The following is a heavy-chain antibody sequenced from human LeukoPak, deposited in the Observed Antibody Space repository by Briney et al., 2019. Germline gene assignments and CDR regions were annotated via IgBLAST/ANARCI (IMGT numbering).Heavy chain of an antibody. Sequence: GGSLRLSCAASGFTFSSYAMHWVRQAPGKGLEYVSAISSNGGSTYYANSVKGRFTISRDNSKNTLYLQMGSLRAEDMAVYYCARGDWDWYYFDYWGQGTLVTVSS. D-gene: IGHD3/OR15-3a*01. V-gene: IGHV3-64*01. J-gene: IGHJ4*02. CDR1: GFTFSSYA. CDR3: ARGDWDWYYFDY. CDR2: ISSNGGST.